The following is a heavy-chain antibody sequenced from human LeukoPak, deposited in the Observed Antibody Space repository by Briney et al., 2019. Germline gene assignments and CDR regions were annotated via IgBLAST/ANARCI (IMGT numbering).Heavy chain of an antibody. CDR2: IKQDGSEK. J-gene: IGHJ4*02. CDR3: TRENWYIDY. CDR1: GFTFINYW. V-gene: IGHV3-7*01. Sequence: GSLRLSCAASGFTFINYWMSWVRQAPGKGLEWVANIKQDGSEKYYVDSVKDRFTISRDNAKNSLYLQMDSLRAEDAAVYYCTRENWYIDYWGQGNLVTVSS.